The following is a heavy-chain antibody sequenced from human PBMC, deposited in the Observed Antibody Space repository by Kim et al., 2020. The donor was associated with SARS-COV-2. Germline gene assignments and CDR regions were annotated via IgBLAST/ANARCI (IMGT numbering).Heavy chain of an antibody. CDR1: GGSFSGYY. J-gene: IGHJ5*02. D-gene: IGHD3-10*01. CDR2: INQSGST. CDR3: ARGVTMVRGVMRYWFDP. Sequence: SETLSLTCAVYGGSFSGYYWSWIRQPPGKGLEWIGEINQSGSTNYNPSLKSRVTISVDTTKNQFSLKLSSVTAADTAVYYCARGVTMVRGVMRYWFDPWGQRTLVTVSS. V-gene: IGHV4-34*01.